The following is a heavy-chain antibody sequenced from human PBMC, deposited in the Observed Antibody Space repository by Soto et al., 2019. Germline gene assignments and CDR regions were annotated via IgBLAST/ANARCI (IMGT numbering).Heavy chain of an antibody. CDR3: ARELAVVAAEGYYFDY. CDR2: ISAYNGNT. D-gene: IGHD2-15*01. Sequence: ASVKVSCKASGGTFSSYTISWVRQAPGQGLEWMGWISAYNGNTNYAQKLQGRVTMTTDTSTSTAYMELRSLRSDDTAVYYCARELAVVAAEGYYFDYWGQGPLSPSPQ. CDR1: GGTFSSYT. J-gene: IGHJ4*02. V-gene: IGHV1-18*01.